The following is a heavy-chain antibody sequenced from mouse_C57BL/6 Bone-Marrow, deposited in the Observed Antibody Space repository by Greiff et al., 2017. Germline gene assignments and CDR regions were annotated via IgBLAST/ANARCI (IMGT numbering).Heavy chain of an antibody. CDR3: AKGSSSNYYAMDY. CDR1: GFTFSNYG. CDR2: ISSGSSTI. Sequence: EVQGVESGGGLVKPGGSLKLSCAASGFTFSNYGMHWVRQAPEKGLEWVAYISSGSSTIYYADTVKGRFTISRDNAKNNLFLQMTSLRSEDTAMYYCAKGSSSNYYAMDYWGQGTSVTVSS. D-gene: IGHD1-1*01. V-gene: IGHV5-17*01. J-gene: IGHJ4*01.